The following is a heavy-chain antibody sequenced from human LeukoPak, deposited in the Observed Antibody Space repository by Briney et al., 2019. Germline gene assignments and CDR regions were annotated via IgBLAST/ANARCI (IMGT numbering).Heavy chain of an antibody. CDR3: ARGRCGDDCYPNCVDP. J-gene: IGHJ5*02. V-gene: IGHV4-34*01. CDR2: INHSGTT. D-gene: IGHD2-21*02. Sequence: KPSETLTLTCAVYSGSFSGYYWSWIRQPPGKGLEWIGEINHSGTTNYNPSLKSRVTISVDTSKNHFSLKWRCVTAADTAVYYCARGRCGDDCYPNCVDPWGQGTLVTVSS. CDR1: SGSFSGYY.